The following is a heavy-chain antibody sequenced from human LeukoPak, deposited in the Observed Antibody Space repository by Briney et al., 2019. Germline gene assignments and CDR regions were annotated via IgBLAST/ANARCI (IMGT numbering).Heavy chain of an antibody. CDR2: IYASGTT. CDR3: ASVWDDAFDI. V-gene: IGHV4-61*02. Sequence: SSETLSLTCTVSGDSISSASYYWSWIRQPAGKGLEWIGRIYASGTTNYNPSLKSRVTISVDTSKNQFSLKLSSVTAADTAVYFCASVWDDAFDIWGQGTMVTVSS. D-gene: IGHD1-26*01. J-gene: IGHJ3*02. CDR1: GDSISSASYY.